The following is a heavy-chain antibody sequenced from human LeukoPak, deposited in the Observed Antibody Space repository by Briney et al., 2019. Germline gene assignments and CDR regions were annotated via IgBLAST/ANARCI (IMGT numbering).Heavy chain of an antibody. D-gene: IGHD3-10*01. J-gene: IGHJ4*02. CDR1: GYTFTSNW. CDR2: IYPGDSDT. Sequence: GESLHISCRGSGYTFTSNWIAWVRQMPGKGLEWMGIIYPGDSDTRYSPSFQGQVTISADKSISTAYLQWSSLKASDTAMYYCARPGGFGELGYFDYWGQGTLVTVSS. CDR3: ARPGGFGELGYFDY. V-gene: IGHV5-51*01.